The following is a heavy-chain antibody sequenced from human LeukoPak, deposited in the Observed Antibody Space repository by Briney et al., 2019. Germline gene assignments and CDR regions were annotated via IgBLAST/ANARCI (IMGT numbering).Heavy chain of an antibody. J-gene: IGHJ4*02. CDR2: INPNSGGT. D-gene: IGHD6-19*01. Sequence: ASVKVSCKSSGYTFTGYYIHWVRQAPGQGLEWMGWINPNSGGTNYAQEFQGRVTMTRDTSISTAYMELSRLRSDDTAVYFCAREFWYGSGSHYPGFDYWGQGTLVTVSS. V-gene: IGHV1-2*02. CDR3: AREFWYGSGSHYPGFDY. CDR1: GYTFTGYY.